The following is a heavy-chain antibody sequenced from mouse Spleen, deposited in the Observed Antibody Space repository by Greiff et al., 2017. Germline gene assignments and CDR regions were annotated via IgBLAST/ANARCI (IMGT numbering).Heavy chain of an antibody. J-gene: IGHJ4*01. CDR2: IWGDGST. V-gene: IGHV2-6-7*01. D-gene: IGHD1-2*01. CDR1: GFSLTGYG. Sequence: VKVVESGPGLVAPSQSLSITCTVSGFSLTGYGVNWVRQPPGKGLEWLGMIWGDGSTDYNSALKSRLSISKDNSKSQVFLKMNSLQTDDTARYYCAREPLTTATSAMDYWGQGTSVTVSS. CDR3: AREPLTTATSAMDY.